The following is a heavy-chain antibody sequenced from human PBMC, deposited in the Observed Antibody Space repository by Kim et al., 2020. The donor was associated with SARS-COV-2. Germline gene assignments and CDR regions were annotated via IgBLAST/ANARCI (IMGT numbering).Heavy chain of an antibody. D-gene: IGHD3-3*01. V-gene: IGHV3-64D*09. J-gene: IGHJ3*02. CDR3: VKDVKSGDAFDI. Sequence: YYADSVKGRFTISRDNSKNTLYLQMSSLRAEDTAVYYCVKDVKSGDAFDIWGQGTMVTVSS.